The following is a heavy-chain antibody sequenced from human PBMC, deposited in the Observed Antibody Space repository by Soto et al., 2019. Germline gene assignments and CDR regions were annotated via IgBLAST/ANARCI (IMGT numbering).Heavy chain of an antibody. CDR1: GGSISSGGYS. D-gene: IGHD3-10*01. Sequence: QLQLQESGSGLVKPSQTLSLTCAVSGGSISSGGYSWSWIRQPPGKGLGWIGYIYHSGSTYYNPSLKSRVTISVDRSKNQFSLKLSSVTAADTAVYYCARGGGSYYNGAFDIWGQGTMVTVSS. V-gene: IGHV4-30-2*01. CDR2: IYHSGST. CDR3: ARGGGSYYNGAFDI. J-gene: IGHJ3*02.